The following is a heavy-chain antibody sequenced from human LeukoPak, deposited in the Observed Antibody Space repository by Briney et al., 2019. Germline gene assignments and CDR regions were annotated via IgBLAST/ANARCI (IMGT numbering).Heavy chain of an antibody. J-gene: IGHJ3*02. CDR1: GYTFTGYY. D-gene: IGHD3-22*01. V-gene: IGHV1-2*02. CDR2: INPNSGGT. Sequence: GASVKVSCKASGYTFTGYYMHWVRQAPGQGLEWMGWINPNSGGTNYAQKFQGRVTMTRDTSISTAYMELSRLRSDDTAVYYCARAHGVIRVGDAFDIWGQGTMVTVSS. CDR3: ARAHGVIRVGDAFDI.